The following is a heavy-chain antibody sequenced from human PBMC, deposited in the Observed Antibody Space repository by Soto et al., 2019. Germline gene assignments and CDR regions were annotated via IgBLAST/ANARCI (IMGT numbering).Heavy chain of an antibody. J-gene: IGHJ4*02. CDR3: AKDQGSSWYEIDY. Sequence: WASLRLCCAPSGLTFSNYAVTWVRQAPGKGLEWVSTISGSGGSTYYADSVKGRFTISRDNSKNTLYLQMNSLRAEDTAVYYCAKDQGSSWYEIDYWGQGT. V-gene: IGHV3-23*01. CDR1: GLTFSNYA. CDR2: ISGSGGST. D-gene: IGHD6-13*01.